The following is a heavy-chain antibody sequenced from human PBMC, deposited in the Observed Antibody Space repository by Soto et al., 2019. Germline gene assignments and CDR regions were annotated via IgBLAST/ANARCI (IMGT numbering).Heavy chain of an antibody. CDR3: VRPFDSSGWYDY. D-gene: IGHD6-19*01. CDR1: GYSFTSYW. V-gene: IGHV5-51*01. Sequence: VESLKISCQGSGYSFTSYWIGWVRQTPWKGLEWMGMIYPVDSDTRYSPSFQGQVTISADKSISAAFLKWSSLKASDTAMYYCVRPFDSSGWYDYLGKGNMVIVSA. CDR2: IYPVDSDT. J-gene: IGHJ4*02.